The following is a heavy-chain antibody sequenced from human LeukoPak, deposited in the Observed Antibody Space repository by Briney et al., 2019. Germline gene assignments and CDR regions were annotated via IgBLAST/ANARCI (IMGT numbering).Heavy chain of an antibody. D-gene: IGHD5-12*01. CDR1: GVSISSYY. CDR2: IHYSGST. CDR3: ARRPISGQNWYVDL. J-gene: IGHJ2*01. Sequence: SETLSLTCTVSGVSISSYYWSWIRQPPGKGLEWIGYIHYSGSTNYNPSLKSRLTISVDTSKNQFSLKLSSVTAADTAVYHCARRPISGQNWYVDLWGRGTLVTVSS. V-gene: IGHV4-59*08.